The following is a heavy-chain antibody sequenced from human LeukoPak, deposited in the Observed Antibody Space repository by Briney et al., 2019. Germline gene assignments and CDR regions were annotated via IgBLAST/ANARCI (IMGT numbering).Heavy chain of an antibody. CDR1: GFTFSTYA. D-gene: IGHD1/OR15-1a*01. J-gene: IGHJ6*02. V-gene: IGHV3-30-3*01. CDR2: MSYDGTDK. Sequence: GGSLRLSCAASGFTFSTYAMYWVRQAPGKGLEWVAVMSYDGTDKYYADSVRGRFIISRDNSKDTVYLQMNSLRPEDTAVYYCARDGTNFRLHYFGMDVWGQGTTVTVSS. CDR3: ARDGTNFRLHYFGMDV.